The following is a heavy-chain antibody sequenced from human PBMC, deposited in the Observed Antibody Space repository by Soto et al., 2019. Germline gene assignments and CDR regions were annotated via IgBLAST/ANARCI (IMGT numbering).Heavy chain of an antibody. D-gene: IGHD2-2*02. CDR2: ISAYNGNT. J-gene: IGHJ3*02. CDR1: GYTFTSYG. Sequence: QVQLVQSGAEVKKPGASVKVSCKASGYTFTSYGITWVRQAPGQGLEWMGWISAYNGNTNYARKLQGRVTMTTDTSTRTAYMELRSLRSDDTAVYYCARGNQLLYDFCACDIWCQGTMVTVSS. V-gene: IGHV1-18*01. CDR3: ARGNQLLYDFCACDI.